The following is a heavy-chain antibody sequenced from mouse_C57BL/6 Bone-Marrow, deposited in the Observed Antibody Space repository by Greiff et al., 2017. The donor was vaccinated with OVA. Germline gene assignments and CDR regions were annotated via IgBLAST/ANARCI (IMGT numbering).Heavy chain of an antibody. J-gene: IGHJ3*01. D-gene: IGHD2-3*01. CDR3: VRHYRWLLGFAY. V-gene: IGHV10-1*01. Sequence: EVKLVESGGGLVQPKGSLKLSCAASGFSFNTYAMNWVRQAPGKGLEWVARIRSKSNNYATYYADSVKDRFTISRDDSESMLYLQMNNLKTEDTAMYYCVRHYRWLLGFAYWGQGTLVTVSA. CDR1: GFSFNTYA. CDR2: IRSKSNNYAT.